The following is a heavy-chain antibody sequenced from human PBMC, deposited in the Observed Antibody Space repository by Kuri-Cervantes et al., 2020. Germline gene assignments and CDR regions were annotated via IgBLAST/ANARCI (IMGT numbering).Heavy chain of an antibody. CDR1: GFTVSNNY. CDR3: ASGGVVPAALFVY. J-gene: IGHJ4*02. V-gene: IGHV3-53*01. D-gene: IGHD2-2*01. Sequence: GGSLRLSCAASGFTVSNNYMSWIRQAPGKGLEWVSVIYSGGSTYYADSVKGRFTISRDNSKNTLYLQMNSLRAEDTAVYYCASGGVVPAALFVYWGQGTLVTVSS. CDR2: IYSGGST.